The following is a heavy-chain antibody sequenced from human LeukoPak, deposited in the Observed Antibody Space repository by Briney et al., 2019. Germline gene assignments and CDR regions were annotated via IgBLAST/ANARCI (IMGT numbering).Heavy chain of an antibody. V-gene: IGHV3-53*01. D-gene: IGHD6-19*01. CDR1: GLTVSSSY. CDR3: ARVYSSGWTIFDY. CDR2: IYNDGST. Sequence: GGSLRLSCAASGLTVSSSYMSWVRQAPGKGLEWVSIIYNDGSTYYADSMKGRFTISRDNSKNTLYLQVNSLRAEDTAVYYCARVYSSGWTIFDYWGQGTLVTVSS. J-gene: IGHJ4*02.